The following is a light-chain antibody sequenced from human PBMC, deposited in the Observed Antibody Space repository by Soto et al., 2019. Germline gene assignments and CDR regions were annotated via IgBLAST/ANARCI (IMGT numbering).Light chain of an antibody. CDR3: SSYASTSTRV. CDR1: SSDVGGFKY. V-gene: IGLV2-14*01. Sequence: QSALTQPASVSGSPGQSITISCTGTSSDVGGFKYVSWYQQHPGKAPKLIIYDVSNRPSGVSNRFSGSKSGNTASLTISGLRAGDEADYYCSSYASTSTRVFGGGTKLTVL. CDR2: DVS. J-gene: IGLJ2*01.